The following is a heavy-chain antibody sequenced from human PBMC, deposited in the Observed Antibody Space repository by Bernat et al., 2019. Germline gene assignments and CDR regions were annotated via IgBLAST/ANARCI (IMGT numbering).Heavy chain of an antibody. D-gene: IGHD3-10*01. J-gene: IGHJ4*02. Sequence: QLQLQESGPGLVKPSETLSLTCSVSGDSISQSDYYWGWIRQPPGKGLEWIGNIHYSGSTYYNPSLKSRITISIDTSTNQFPLKLNSVTAADAAVYYCTRRREYFGAGTWGQGTLVTVSS. V-gene: IGHV4-39*01. CDR1: GDSISQSDYY. CDR3: TRRREYFGAGT. CDR2: IHYSGST.